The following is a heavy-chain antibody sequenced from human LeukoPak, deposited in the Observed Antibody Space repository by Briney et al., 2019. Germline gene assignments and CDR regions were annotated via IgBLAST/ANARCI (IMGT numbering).Heavy chain of an antibody. CDR3: ARDLSSSWYVSVFDY. Sequence: GGSLRLSCAASGFTFSGYHINWVRQAPGKGLEWISYISTAGTSIHYADSVRGRFAISRDNAKSSLYLQMNSLRAEDTAVYYCARDLSSSWYVSVFDYWGQGTLVTVSS. CDR2: ISTAGTSI. CDR1: GFTFSGYH. J-gene: IGHJ4*02. V-gene: IGHV3-48*01. D-gene: IGHD6-13*01.